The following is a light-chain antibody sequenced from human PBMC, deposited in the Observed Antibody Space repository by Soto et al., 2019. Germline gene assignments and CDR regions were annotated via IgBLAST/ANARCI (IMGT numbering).Light chain of an antibody. CDR1: SGHSSYI. Sequence: QLVLTQSSSASASLGSSVKLTCTLSSGHSSYIIAWHQQQPGKAPRYLMKLEGSGSYNKGSGVPDRFSGSSSGADRYLTISTLQFEDEADYYCETCDTNTRLFGGGTKLTVL. J-gene: IGLJ3*02. CDR3: ETCDTNTRL. CDR2: LEGSGSY. V-gene: IGLV4-60*02.